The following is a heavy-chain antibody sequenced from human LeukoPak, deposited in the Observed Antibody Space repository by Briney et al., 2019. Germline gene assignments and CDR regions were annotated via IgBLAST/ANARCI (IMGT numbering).Heavy chain of an antibody. Sequence: PGGSLRLSCAASGITLSRYDMHWVRQTTEEGLEWISAIGAAGDTYYSDSVKGRFTISRENAKNSLYLQMNNLRAGDTAVYFCTRGHGMWSGPRVSNAFDIWGQGTMVTVSS. CDR3: TRGHGMWSGPRVSNAFDI. J-gene: IGHJ3*02. CDR1: GITLSRYD. CDR2: IGAAGDT. V-gene: IGHV3-13*01. D-gene: IGHD3-3*01.